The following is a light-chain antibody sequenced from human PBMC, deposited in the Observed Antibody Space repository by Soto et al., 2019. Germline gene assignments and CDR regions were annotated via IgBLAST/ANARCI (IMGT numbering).Light chain of an antibody. Sequence: QSALTQPPSASGSPGQSVAISCNGTSSDVGGYNYVSWYQHHPGKAPKLMIYEVSRRPSGVSDRFSGSKSGNTASLTVSGLQAEDEADYYCSSYSGSSNWVFGGGTKLTVL. V-gene: IGLV2-8*01. CDR3: SSYSGSSNWV. CDR1: SSDVGGYNY. J-gene: IGLJ3*02. CDR2: EVS.